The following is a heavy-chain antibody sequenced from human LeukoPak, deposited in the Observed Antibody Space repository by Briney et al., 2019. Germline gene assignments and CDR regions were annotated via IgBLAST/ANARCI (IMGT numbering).Heavy chain of an antibody. V-gene: IGHV4-39*01. CDR1: GGSISSSSYY. J-gene: IGHJ4*02. Sequence: PSETLSLTCTVSGGSISSSSYYWGWIRQPPGKGLEWIGSIYYSGSTYYNPSLKSRVTISVDTSKNQFSLKLSSVTAADTAVYYCARHFTILVSDYWGQGTLVTVSS. CDR2: IYYSGST. CDR3: ARHFTILVSDY. D-gene: IGHD3-9*01.